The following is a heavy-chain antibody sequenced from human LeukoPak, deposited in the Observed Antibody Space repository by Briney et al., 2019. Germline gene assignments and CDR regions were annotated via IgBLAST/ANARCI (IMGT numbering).Heavy chain of an antibody. J-gene: IGHJ4*02. CDR2: ISSSSSYI. CDR3: ATQGIVGPTTGLLKKDY. Sequence: PGGSLRLSCAASGFTFSSYAMSWVRQAPGKGLEWVSSISSSSSYIYYADSVKGRFTISRDNAKNSLYLQMNSLRAEDTAVYYCATQGIVGPTTGLLKKDYWGQGTLVTVSS. D-gene: IGHD1-26*01. CDR1: GFTFSSYA. V-gene: IGHV3-21*01.